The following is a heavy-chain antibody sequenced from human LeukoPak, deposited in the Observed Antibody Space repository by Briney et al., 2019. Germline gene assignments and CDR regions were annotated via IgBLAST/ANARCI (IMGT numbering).Heavy chain of an antibody. Sequence: PGGSLRLSCVASGFTFSSYYMSWVRQAPGKGLEWVAHIDPDGNDKYYVDSVKGRFTISRDNAKNSLYLQVNSLRAGDTAVYYCAREVAVGTGAYNYWGQGTLVTVSS. D-gene: IGHD6-13*01. CDR3: AREVAVGTGAYNY. CDR1: GFTFSSYY. CDR2: IDPDGNDK. J-gene: IGHJ4*02. V-gene: IGHV3-7*01.